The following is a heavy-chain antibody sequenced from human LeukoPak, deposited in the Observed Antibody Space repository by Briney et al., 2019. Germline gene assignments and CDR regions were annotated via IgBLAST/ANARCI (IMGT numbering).Heavy chain of an antibody. V-gene: IGHV4-59*01. CDR3: ARDRASAGGFDY. D-gene: IGHD2-15*01. J-gene: IGHJ4*02. CDR1: GGSISPYY. CDR2: IYYSGTT. Sequence: PAGTLSLTCSVSGGSISPYYWSWIRQPPGKGLEWIGYIYYSGTTNYNPSLQSRVTISVAKSKNQFCLKLRSVTAADTALYYCARDRASAGGFDYWGQGTLVTVSS.